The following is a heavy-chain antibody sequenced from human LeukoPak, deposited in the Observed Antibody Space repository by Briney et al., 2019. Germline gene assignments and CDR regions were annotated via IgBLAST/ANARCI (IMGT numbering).Heavy chain of an antibody. CDR3: ARARKLRLGELSSDY. CDR1: GYTFNDYY. V-gene: IGHV1-2*02. Sequence: ASVKVSCKASGYTFNDYYMHRVRQAPGQGLEWMGWINPNSGGTNYAQKFQGRVTITRDPSISTAYMELSRLRSDDTAVYYCARARKLRLGELSSDYWGQGTLVTVSS. J-gene: IGHJ4*02. CDR2: INPNSGGT. D-gene: IGHD3-16*02.